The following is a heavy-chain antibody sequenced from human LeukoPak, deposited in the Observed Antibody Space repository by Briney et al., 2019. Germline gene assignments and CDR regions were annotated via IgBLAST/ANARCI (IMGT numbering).Heavy chain of an antibody. J-gene: IGHJ4*02. CDR3: VRGGSVIFGSSDY. V-gene: IGHV5-51*01. CDR2: IHPRDSDT. D-gene: IGHD3-3*02. Sequence: GESLKISCKGSGYRFSSYWIGWVRQMPGKGLEWMGIIHPRDSDTRYSPSFQGQVTMSADESITTAYLHWITLKASDSAMYYCVRGGSVIFGSSDYWGQGTLVTVSS. CDR1: GYRFSSYW.